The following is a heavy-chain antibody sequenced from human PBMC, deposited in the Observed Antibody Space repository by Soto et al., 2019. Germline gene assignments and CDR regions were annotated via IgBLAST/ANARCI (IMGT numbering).Heavy chain of an antibody. Sequence: EVQLLESGGGLVQPEGSLTLSCAASGFTFNDFGMSWVRQGPGKGLEWVSSISDTGDRTFYADSVKGRFAISRDNSQNTLYLQMDRLRVEDTPTYYYVKAGARHYYGADHWGQGALVTVSS. CDR3: VKAGARHYYGADH. V-gene: IGHV3-23*01. D-gene: IGHD3-16*01. CDR2: ISDTGDRT. CDR1: GFTFNDFG. J-gene: IGHJ4*02.